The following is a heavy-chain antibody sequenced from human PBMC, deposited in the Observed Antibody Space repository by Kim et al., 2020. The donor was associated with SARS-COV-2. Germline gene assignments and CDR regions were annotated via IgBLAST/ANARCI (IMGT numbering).Heavy chain of an antibody. J-gene: IGHJ5*02. CDR3: ARGKGSS. V-gene: IGHV3-48*03. CDR2: SCSAI. Sequence: SCSAIYYADSVKGRFTISRDNAKNSLYLQMNSLRADDTAVYYCARGKGSSWGQGTLVTVSS.